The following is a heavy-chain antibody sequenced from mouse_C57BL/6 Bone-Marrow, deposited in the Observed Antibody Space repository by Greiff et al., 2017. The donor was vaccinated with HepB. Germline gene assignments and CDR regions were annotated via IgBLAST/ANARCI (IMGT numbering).Heavy chain of an antibody. CDR2: INPNNGGT. CDR3: ALTDY. Sequence: EVKLVESGPELVKPGASVKISCKASGYTFTDYYMNWVKQSHGKSLEWIGDINPNNGGTSYNQKFKGKATLTVDKSSSTAYMELRSLTSEDSAVYYCALTDYWGQGTSVTVSS. CDR1: GYTFTDYY. V-gene: IGHV1-26*01. J-gene: IGHJ4*01. D-gene: IGHD1-1*01.